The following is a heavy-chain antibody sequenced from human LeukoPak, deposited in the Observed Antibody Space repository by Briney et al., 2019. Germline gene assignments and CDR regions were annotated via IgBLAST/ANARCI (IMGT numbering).Heavy chain of an antibody. J-gene: IGHJ5*02. Sequence: SQTLSLTCVISGDSVSSNNGAWNWIRQSPSRGLEWLGRTYYRSKWYNDYAISVKSRITINRDTSKNQFSLHLNSVTPEDTAVYYCARDLCSSSNCPNNWIDPWGQGTLVTVSS. CDR1: GDSVSSNNGA. V-gene: IGHV6-1*01. CDR2: TYYRSKWYN. CDR3: ARDLCSSSNCPNNWIDP. D-gene: IGHD2-2*01.